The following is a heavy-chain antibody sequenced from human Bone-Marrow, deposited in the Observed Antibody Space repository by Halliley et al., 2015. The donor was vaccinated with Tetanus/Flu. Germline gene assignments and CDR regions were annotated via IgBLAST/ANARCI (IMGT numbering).Heavy chain of an antibody. D-gene: IGHD3-10*01. CDR3: ARDRGLWSGEQGYFDF. CDR2: IIPIFGTT. CDR1: GGAFSTYA. J-gene: IGHJ4*02. V-gene: IGHV1-69*01. Sequence: QMQLVQSGAEVKKPGSSLKVSCKASGGAFSTYAVSWVRQAPGHGLEWMGGIIPIFGTTNYANDFRGRLTIIADGSTSTAYMELTSLRSEDTAVYYCARDRGLWSGEQGYFDFWGQGTLVTVSS.